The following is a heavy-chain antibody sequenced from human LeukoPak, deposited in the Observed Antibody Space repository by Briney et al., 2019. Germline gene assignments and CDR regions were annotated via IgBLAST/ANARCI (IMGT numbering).Heavy chain of an antibody. CDR2: INPRSGDT. D-gene: IGHD3/OR15-3a*01. V-gene: IGHV1-2*02. Sequence: ASVKVSCKASGYTFTDYYIHWVRQAPGQGLEWMGSINPRSGDTKDAQRFQGRVTMTRDISINTVYLDLSRLRSDDTAMYYCTREGWGVGLAATSDYWGQGTLVTVSS. CDR1: GYTFTDYY. J-gene: IGHJ4*02. CDR3: TREGWGVGLAATSDY.